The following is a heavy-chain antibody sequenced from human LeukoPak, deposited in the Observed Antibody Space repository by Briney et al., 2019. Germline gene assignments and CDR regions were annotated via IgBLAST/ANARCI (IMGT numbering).Heavy chain of an antibody. CDR1: GFTFDDYA. CDR3: AKDREWELLSPFDY. D-gene: IGHD1-26*01. Sequence: GGSLRLSCAASGFTFDDYAMHWVRQAPGKGLEWVSAISGSGGSTYYADSVKGRFTISRDNSKNTLYLQMNSLRAEDTAVYYCAKDREWELLSPFDYWGQGTLVTVSS. V-gene: IGHV3-23*01. J-gene: IGHJ4*02. CDR2: ISGSGGST.